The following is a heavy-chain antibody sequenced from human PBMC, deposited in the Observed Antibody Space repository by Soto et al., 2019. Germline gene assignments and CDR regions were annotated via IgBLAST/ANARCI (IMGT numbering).Heavy chain of an antibody. D-gene: IGHD6-19*01. CDR1: GFTFSDHY. CDR3: ARLEYSSGWYVDY. J-gene: IGHJ4*02. V-gene: IGHV3-72*01. CDR2: TRNKANSYTT. Sequence: PGGSLRLSCAASGFTFSDHYVDWVRQAPGKGLEWVGRTRNKANSYTTEYAASVKGRFTISRDDSKNSLYLQMNSLKTEDTAVYYCARLEYSSGWYVDYWGQGTLVTVS.